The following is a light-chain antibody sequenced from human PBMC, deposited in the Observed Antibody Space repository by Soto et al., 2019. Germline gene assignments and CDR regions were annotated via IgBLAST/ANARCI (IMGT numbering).Light chain of an antibody. V-gene: IGLV1-44*01. CDR2: CNN. CDR3: ATWDESLNGLV. J-gene: IGLJ3*02. Sequence: QSVLTQPPSASGTPGQRVTISCSGGSSRFKINTVTWYQQLPGAAPKLLIYCNNQRPSGTPDRFSASKSGTSASLAIGGLQPEDDGTYHCATWDESLNGLVFGGGTKVTVL. CDR1: SSRFKINT.